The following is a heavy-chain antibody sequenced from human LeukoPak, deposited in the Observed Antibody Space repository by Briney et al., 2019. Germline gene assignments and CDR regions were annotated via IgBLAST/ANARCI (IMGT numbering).Heavy chain of an antibody. CDR3: ARGHRSSIGYNWFDP. J-gene: IGHJ5*02. D-gene: IGHD6-6*01. CDR2: IYYSGST. V-gene: IGHV4-59*01. Sequence: PSATLSLTCIVSGGSISSYYWSWIRQPPGKGLEWIGYIYYSGSTDYNPSLKSRVTISVETSKNQFSLRLTSVTAADTAVYYCARGHRSSIGYNWFDPWGQGTLVTVSS. CDR1: GGSISSYY.